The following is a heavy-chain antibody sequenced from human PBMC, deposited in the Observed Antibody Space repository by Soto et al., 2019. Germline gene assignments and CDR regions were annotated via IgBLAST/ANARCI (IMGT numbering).Heavy chain of an antibody. CDR2: INHSGST. CDR1: GGSFSGYY. CDR3: ARSVKSSDYYDSSGYLRRKGRNWFDP. Sequence: QVQLQQWGAGLLKPSETLSLTCAVYGGSFSGYYWSWIRQPPGKGLEWIGEINHSGSTNYNPSLKSRVTISVDTPKNQFSLKLSSVTAADTAVYYCARSVKSSDYYDSSGYLRRKGRNWFDPWGQGTLVTVSS. D-gene: IGHD3-22*01. J-gene: IGHJ5*02. V-gene: IGHV4-34*01.